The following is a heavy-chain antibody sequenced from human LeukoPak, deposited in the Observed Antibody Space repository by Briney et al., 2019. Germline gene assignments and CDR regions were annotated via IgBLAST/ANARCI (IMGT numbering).Heavy chain of an antibody. V-gene: IGHV3-21*04. Sequence: GGSLRLSCAASGFTFSSYSMNWVRQAPGKGLEWVSSISSSSSYIYYADSVKGRFTISRDNSKNTLYLRMNSLRAEDTAVYYCAKWAGSSGYGHWFDPWGQGTLVTVSS. CDR2: ISSSSSYI. CDR3: AKWAGSSGYGHWFDP. D-gene: IGHD3-22*01. J-gene: IGHJ5*02. CDR1: GFTFSSYS.